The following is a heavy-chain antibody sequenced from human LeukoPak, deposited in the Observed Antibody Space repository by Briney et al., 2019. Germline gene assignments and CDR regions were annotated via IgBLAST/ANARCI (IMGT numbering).Heavy chain of an antibody. CDR2: IYDSGST. D-gene: IGHD6-13*01. Sequence: KPSETLSLTCTVSGGSIRSSYYYWGWIRQPPGKGLEWIGSIYDSGSTYYNPSLKSRVTISVDTTKNQFSLKLSSVTAADTAVYYCARDSLITAAGLVGMDVWGQGTTVTVSS. V-gene: IGHV4-39*07. CDR3: ARDSLITAAGLVGMDV. CDR1: GGSIRSSYYY. J-gene: IGHJ6*02.